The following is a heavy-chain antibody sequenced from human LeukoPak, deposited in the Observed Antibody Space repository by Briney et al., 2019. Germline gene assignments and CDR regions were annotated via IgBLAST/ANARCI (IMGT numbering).Heavy chain of an antibody. V-gene: IGHV3-74*01. Sequence: GGSLRLSCAASGFIFTSYWMHWVRQAPGKGLVWVSRINGDGSITSYADSVKGRFIISRDNAKNTLYLQMNSLRAEDTAVYYCARDPRAPFANNWFDPWGQGTLVTVSS. CDR1: GFIFTSYW. J-gene: IGHJ5*02. CDR3: ARDPRAPFANNWFDP. CDR2: INGDGSIT. D-gene: IGHD3-3*02.